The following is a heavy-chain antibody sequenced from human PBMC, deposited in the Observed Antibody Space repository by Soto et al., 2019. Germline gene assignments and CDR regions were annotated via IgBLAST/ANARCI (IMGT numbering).Heavy chain of an antibody. D-gene: IGHD2-2*01. CDR2: IIPILGIA. J-gene: IGHJ4*02. CDR1: GGTFSSYT. CDR3: ARAYCSSTSCPAPFDY. V-gene: IGHV1-69*02. Sequence: QVQLVQSGAEVKKPGSSVKVSCKASGGTFSSYTISWVRQAPGQGLEWMGRIIPILGIANYAQKFQGGVKITADKSTSTAYSELRSLRSEDTAVYYCARAYCSSTSCPAPFDYWGQGTLVTVSS.